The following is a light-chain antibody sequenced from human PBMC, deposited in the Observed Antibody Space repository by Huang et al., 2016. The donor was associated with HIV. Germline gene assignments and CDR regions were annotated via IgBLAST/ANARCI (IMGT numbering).Light chain of an antibody. CDR3: QHLYT. J-gene: IGKJ4*01. CDR1: QAIGTY. V-gene: IGKV1-9*01. CDR2: SSS. Sequence: IQLTQSPSSLSASVGDRVTITCRANQAIGTYLAWYQQKPGKAPELLLNSSSTLRSGVPSRFSGGGSGTDFILTITSLQPEDFASYSCQHLYTFGGGTKVEIK.